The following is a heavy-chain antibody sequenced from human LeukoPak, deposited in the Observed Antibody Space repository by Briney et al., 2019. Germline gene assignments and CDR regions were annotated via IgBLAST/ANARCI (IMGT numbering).Heavy chain of an antibody. CDR3: AKATSFMVRGALFDH. CDR2: ISGSGGST. Sequence: GGSLRLSCAASGFTFSSYAMSWVRQAPGKGLEWVSAISGSGGSTYYADSVKGRFTISRDNSKNTLYLQMNSLRAEDTAVYYCAKATSFMVRGALFDHWGQGTLVTVSS. J-gene: IGHJ4*02. CDR1: GFTFSSYA. V-gene: IGHV3-23*01. D-gene: IGHD3-10*01.